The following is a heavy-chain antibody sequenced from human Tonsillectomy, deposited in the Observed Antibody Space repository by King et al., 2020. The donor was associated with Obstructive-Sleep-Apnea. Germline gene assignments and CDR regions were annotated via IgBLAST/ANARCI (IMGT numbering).Heavy chain of an antibody. CDR3: AREYGDYELDY. J-gene: IGHJ4*02. V-gene: IGHV3-30*04. CDR2: ISYDENTE. D-gene: IGHD4-17*01. Sequence: QLVQSGGGVVQPGRSLRLSCATSGFTFRTYDMHWVRQAPGKGLEWVAMISYDENTEYYADSVKGRFTISRDNSKDTLHLQMNSLRIEDTALYYCAREYGDYELDYWGQGTLVTVSS. CDR1: GFTFRTYD.